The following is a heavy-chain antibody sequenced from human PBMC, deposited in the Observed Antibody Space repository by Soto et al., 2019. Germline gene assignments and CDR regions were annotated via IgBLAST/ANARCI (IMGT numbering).Heavy chain of an antibody. CDR2: TYYKSKWYH. CDR3: SRDAVTMVRGVILEYYGMDV. D-gene: IGHD3-10*01. J-gene: IGHJ6*02. CDR1: GDKFSTSSAT. Sequence: SQTLSLTCAISGDKFSTSSATWNWIRQSPSRGLEWLGRTYYKSKWYHDYGLSVKSRIIINPDTSRNQFSLQLRSMTPDDTAVYFCSRDAVTMVRGVILEYYGMDVWGQGTTVTIAS. V-gene: IGHV6-1*01.